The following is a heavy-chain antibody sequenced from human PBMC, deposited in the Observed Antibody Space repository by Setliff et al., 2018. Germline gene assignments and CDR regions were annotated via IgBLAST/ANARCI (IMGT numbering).Heavy chain of an antibody. Sequence: PSETLSLTCAVYGGSFSGYYWTWIRQPPGKGLEWIGEINHSGSTNYNPSLKSRVTISVDTSKNQFSLKLSSVTAADTALYYRTVYNTGSSKDHYWGQGTPVTVSS. CDR3: TVYNTGSSKDHY. V-gene: IGHV4-34*01. J-gene: IGHJ4*02. D-gene: IGHD2-8*02. CDR2: INHSGST. CDR1: GGSFSGYY.